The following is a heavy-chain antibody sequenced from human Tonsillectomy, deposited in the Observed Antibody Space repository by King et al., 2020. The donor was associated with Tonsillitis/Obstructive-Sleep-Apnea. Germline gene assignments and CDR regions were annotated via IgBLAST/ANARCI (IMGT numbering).Heavy chain of an antibody. D-gene: IGHD3-3*01. CDR3: ARDYYDFWSRDHYYYMDV. Sequence: QLQESGPGLVKPSETLSLTCTVSGGSISSYYWSWIRQPPGKGLEWIGYIYYSGSTNYNPSLKSRVTISVDTSKNQFSLKLSSVTAADTAVYYCARDYYDFWSRDHYYYMDVWGKGTTVTVSS. V-gene: IGHV4-59*01. J-gene: IGHJ6*03. CDR2: IYYSGST. CDR1: GGSISSYY.